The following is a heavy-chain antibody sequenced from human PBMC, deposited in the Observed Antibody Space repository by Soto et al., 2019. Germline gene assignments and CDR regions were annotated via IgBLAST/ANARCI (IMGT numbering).Heavy chain of an antibody. D-gene: IGHD2-15*01. CDR1: GYTFTDYY. CDR3: ARQGLVIVATNY. J-gene: IGHJ4*02. CDR2: INPNSGGT. Sequence: ASVKVSCKASGYTFTDYYIHWVRQAPGQGLEWMGWINPNSGGTNYARKFLGRVTLTRDTSISTAYLILSSLRYDDTAVYYCARQGLVIVATNYWGQGTLVTVSS. V-gene: IGHV1-2*02.